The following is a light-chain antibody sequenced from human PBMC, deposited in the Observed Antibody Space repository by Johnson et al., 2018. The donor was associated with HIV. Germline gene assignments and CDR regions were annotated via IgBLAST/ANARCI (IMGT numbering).Light chain of an antibody. CDR2: ENN. J-gene: IGLJ1*01. V-gene: IGLV1-51*01. CDR1: SSNIGNNY. CDR3: GTWDSSLSASYV. Sequence: QAVLTQPPSVSAAPGQKVTISCSGSSSNIGNNYVSWYQQVPGTAPKLLIYENNKRPSGIPDRFSGSKSGTSATLGLTGLPTGDEADYYCGTWDSSLSASYVFGTGTKVTVL.